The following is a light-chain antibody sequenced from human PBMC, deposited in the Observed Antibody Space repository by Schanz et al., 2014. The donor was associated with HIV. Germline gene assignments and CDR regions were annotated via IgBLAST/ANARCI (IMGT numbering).Light chain of an antibody. CDR2: DVT. Sequence: QSALTQPASASGSPGQSVTISCTGTTSDIGGYNYVSWYQQRPGKAPKLMIYDVTKRPSGVPDRFSGSKSGNTASLTISGLQAEDEADYYCCSYAGSYTLVVFGGGTKLTVL. J-gene: IGLJ3*02. V-gene: IGLV2-11*01. CDR1: TSDIGGYNY. CDR3: CSYAGSYTLVV.